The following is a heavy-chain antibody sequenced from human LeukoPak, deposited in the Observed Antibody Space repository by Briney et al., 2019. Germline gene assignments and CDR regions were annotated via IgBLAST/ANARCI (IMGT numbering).Heavy chain of an antibody. CDR3: AKDIQLST. V-gene: IGHV3-23*01. J-gene: IGHJ3*01. Sequence: GGSLRLSCAASGFTFSSYSMTWVRQAPGKGLEWVSLIGPVGDSPSYADSVKGRFTISRDNSKNTLSLQMNSLRVEDTAIYYCAKDIQLSTWGLGTMVTVPS. D-gene: IGHD5-24*01. CDR2: IGPVGDSP. CDR1: GFTFSSYS.